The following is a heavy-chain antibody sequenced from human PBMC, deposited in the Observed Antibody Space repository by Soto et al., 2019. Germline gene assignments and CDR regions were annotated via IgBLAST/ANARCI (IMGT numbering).Heavy chain of an antibody. V-gene: IGHV3-7*01. Sequence: VSLRLSCAASGFTFSSYWMSWVRQAPGKGLEWVANIKQDGSEKYYVDSVKGRFTISRDNAKNSLYLQMNSLRAEDTAVYYCATDYSKYYYYYGMDVWGQGTTVTVSS. CDR3: ATDYSKYYYYYGMDV. J-gene: IGHJ6*02. CDR2: IKQDGSEK. D-gene: IGHD4-4*01. CDR1: GFTFSSYW.